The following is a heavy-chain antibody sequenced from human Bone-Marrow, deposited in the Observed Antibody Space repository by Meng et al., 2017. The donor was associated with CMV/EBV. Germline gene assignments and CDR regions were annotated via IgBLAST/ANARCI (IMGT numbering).Heavy chain of an antibody. V-gene: IGHV3-30*02. CDR2: IRYDGSNK. D-gene: IGHD2-2*02. J-gene: IGHJ6*01. Sequence: GGSLRLSCAASGFTFSSYGMHWVRQAPGKGLEWVAFIRYDGSNKYYADSVKGRFTISRDNSKNTLYLQMNSLRAEDTAVYYCAKDGPRCSSTSCYRRIYDYYYGMDVWGQGNTVNGAS. CDR3: AKDGPRCSSTSCYRRIYDYYYGMDV. CDR1: GFTFSSYG.